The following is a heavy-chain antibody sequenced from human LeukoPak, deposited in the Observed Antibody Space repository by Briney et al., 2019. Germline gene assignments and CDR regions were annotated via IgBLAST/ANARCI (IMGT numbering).Heavy chain of an antibody. CDR2: ISWDDTK. D-gene: IGHD5-18*01. Sequence: SGPTLVKPTQTLALTCTFSGFSFSTSAAGVGWIRQPPGKALEWLALISWDDTKHYSPSLKSRLTITKDTSKNQVVLIMTNMDTVDTATYDCAHRSRGYGYGIDYWGQGALVTVSS. J-gene: IGHJ4*02. V-gene: IGHV2-5*02. CDR1: GFSFSTSAAG. CDR3: AHRSRGYGYGIDY.